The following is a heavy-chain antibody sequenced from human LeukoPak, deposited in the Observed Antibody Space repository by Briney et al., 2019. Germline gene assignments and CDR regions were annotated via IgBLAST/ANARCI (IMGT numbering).Heavy chain of an antibody. CDR2: ISSSGSTI. D-gene: IGHD7-27*01. V-gene: IGHV3-48*03. J-gene: IGHJ4*02. CDR1: GFTFSSYE. CDR3: ARGGDLAPDVPFDY. Sequence: GGSLRLSCAASGFTFSSYEMNWVRQAPGKGLEWVSYISSSGSTIYYVDSVKGRFTISRDNAKNSLYLQMNSLRAEDTAVYYCARGGDLAPDVPFDYWGQGTLVTVSS.